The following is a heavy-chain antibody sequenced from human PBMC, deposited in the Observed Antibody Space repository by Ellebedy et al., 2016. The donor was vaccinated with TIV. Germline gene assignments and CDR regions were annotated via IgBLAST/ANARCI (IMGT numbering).Heavy chain of an antibody. J-gene: IGHJ4*02. D-gene: IGHD5-18*01. CDR3: ARHFRYTYGHLID. CDR2: IFNRGST. Sequence: MPSETLSLTCSVSGGSFSSHYWSWIRQPPGKGLEWIAYIFNRGSTNYNPSPKSQVTVSVDTSKNQFSLTLDSVTAADPAVYYCARHFRYTYGHLIDWGPGILVTVAS. CDR1: GGSFSSHY. V-gene: IGHV4-59*08.